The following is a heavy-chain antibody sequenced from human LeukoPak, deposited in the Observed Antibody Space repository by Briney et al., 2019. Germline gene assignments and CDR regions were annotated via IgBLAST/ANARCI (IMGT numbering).Heavy chain of an antibody. V-gene: IGHV1-18*01. CDR3: ARGSRTIVTTKFARGHYMDV. CDR2: ISAYNGHT. Sequence: ASVKVSCKASGYTFTRYGISWVRQAPGQRLEWMGWISAYNGHTNYTQKLQGRVTMTTDTSTSTAYMELRSLRSDDTAVYYSARGSRTIVTTKFARGHYMDVWGKGTTVTVSS. CDR1: GYTFTRYG. D-gene: IGHD5-12*01. J-gene: IGHJ6*03.